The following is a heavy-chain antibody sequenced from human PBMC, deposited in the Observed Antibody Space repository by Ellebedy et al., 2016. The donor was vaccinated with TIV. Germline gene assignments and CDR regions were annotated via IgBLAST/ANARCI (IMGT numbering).Heavy chain of an antibody. CDR1: GGTITSNSYY. D-gene: IGHD2-21*02. CDR3: ARTDPWQPIDD. Sequence: MPSETLSLTCTVSGGTITSNSYYWGWIRQPPAKGLEYIGSVYSSGSPYYNPSFNNRVTLSADTSKNQFSLNLRTVTAADKAFYYCARTDPWQPIDDWGQGILVSVSS. CDR2: VYSSGSP. J-gene: IGHJ4*02. V-gene: IGHV4-39*01.